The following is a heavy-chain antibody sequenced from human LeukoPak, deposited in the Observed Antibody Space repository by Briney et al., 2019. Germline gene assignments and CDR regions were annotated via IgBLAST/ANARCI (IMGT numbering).Heavy chain of an antibody. D-gene: IGHD3-10*01. CDR3: AKDPFRGLTMVRGVITSP. CDR2: IKQDGGQI. Sequence: PGGSLRLSCTASGFTFRSYWMSWIRQAPGKGLEWVANIKQDGGQIYYVDSVKGRFTISRDNAKNSLFLQMNCLRAEDTAVYYCAKDPFRGLTMVRGVITSPWGQGTLVTVSS. J-gene: IGHJ5*02. CDR1: GFTFRSYW. V-gene: IGHV3-7*03.